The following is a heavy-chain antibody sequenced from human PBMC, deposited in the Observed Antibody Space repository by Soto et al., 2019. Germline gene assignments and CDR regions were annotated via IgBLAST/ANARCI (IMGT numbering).Heavy chain of an antibody. V-gene: IGHV3-30-3*01. J-gene: IGHJ5*02. CDR1: GFSFNDHA. D-gene: IGHD4-17*01. CDR3: ARDRPYGDPNWFDP. CDR2: VSYDGNTK. Sequence: SCAASGFSFNDHAMHWVRQAPGKGLEWVAVVSYDGNTKQYADSVKGRFTISRDTSNNTLYLQMNSLTTEDTAVYYCARDRPYGDPNWFDPWGQGTLVTVSS.